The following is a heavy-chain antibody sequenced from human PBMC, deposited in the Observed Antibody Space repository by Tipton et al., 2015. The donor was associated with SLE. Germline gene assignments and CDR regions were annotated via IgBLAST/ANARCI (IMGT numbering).Heavy chain of an antibody. CDR3: TRDLSGSWD. Sequence: SLRLSCTASGFPFGDYAMSWVRQAPGKGLEWVGFIRSKAYGGTTEYAASVKGRFTISRDDSKSIAYLQMNSLTTEDTAVYYCTRDLSGSWDWGQGTLVTVSS. J-gene: IGHJ4*02. V-gene: IGHV3-49*04. CDR1: GFPFGDYA. CDR2: IRSKAYGGTT. D-gene: IGHD1-26*01.